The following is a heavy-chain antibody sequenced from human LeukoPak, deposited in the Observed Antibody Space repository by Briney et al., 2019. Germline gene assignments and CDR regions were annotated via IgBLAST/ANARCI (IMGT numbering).Heavy chain of an antibody. CDR3: TRMTTGDDY. CDR2: INHSGYT. V-gene: IGHV4-34*01. CDR1: GVSFNDYS. J-gene: IGHJ4*02. Sequence: PSETLSLTSAVSGVSFNDYSRSWVRQTPGKGLEWIGEINHSGYTNDSPSLKSRVTLSIDTSRKQFSLNLRSVTVADSGIYYCTRMTTGDDYWGQGTLVTVSS. D-gene: IGHD4-17*01.